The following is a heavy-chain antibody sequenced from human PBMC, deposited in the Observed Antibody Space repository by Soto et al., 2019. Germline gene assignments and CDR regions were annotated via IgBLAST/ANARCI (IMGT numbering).Heavy chain of an antibody. CDR3: AREPLQDSSSWFPRSNWFDP. CDR1: GYTFNSYG. V-gene: IGHV1-18*01. J-gene: IGHJ5*02. CDR2: ISAYNGNT. D-gene: IGHD6-13*01. Sequence: AASVKVSCKASGYTFNSYGISWVGQAPGQGLEGMGWISAYNGNTNYAQKLQGRVTMTTDTSTSTAYMELRSLRSDDTAVYYCAREPLQDSSSWFPRSNWFDPWGQGTLVTVSS.